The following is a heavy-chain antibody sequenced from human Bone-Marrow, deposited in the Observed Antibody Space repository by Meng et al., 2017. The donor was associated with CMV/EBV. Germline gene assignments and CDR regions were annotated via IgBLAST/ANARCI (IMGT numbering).Heavy chain of an antibody. CDR1: GFTFSSYA. CDR3: AKVEWFGGVPLDY. V-gene: IGHV3-30*02. Sequence: GESLKISCAASGFTFSSYAMHWVRQAPGKGLEWVAFIRYDGSNKYYADSVKGRFTISRDNSKNTLYLQMNSLRAEDTAVYYCAKVEWFGGVPLDYWGQGTLVTVSS. CDR2: IRYDGSNK. J-gene: IGHJ4*02. D-gene: IGHD3-10*01.